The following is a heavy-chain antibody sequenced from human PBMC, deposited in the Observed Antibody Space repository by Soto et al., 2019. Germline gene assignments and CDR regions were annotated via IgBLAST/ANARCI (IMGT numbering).Heavy chain of an antibody. CDR3: ARRDSSSAGGLLCFDY. D-gene: IGHD6-6*01. CDR2: IKQDGSEK. J-gene: IGHJ4*02. V-gene: IGHV3-7*01. CDR1: GFTFSSYW. Sequence: PGGSLRLSCAASGFTFSSYWMSWVRQAPGKGLEWVANIKQDGSEKYYVDSVKGRFTISRDNAKNSLYLQMNSLRAEDTAVYYCARRDSSSAGGLLCFDYWGQGTLVTVSS.